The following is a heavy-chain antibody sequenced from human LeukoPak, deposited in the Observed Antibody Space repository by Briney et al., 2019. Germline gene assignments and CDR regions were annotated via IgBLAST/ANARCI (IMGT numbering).Heavy chain of an antibody. CDR3: ARVVGSVVAATRYYFDY. D-gene: IGHD2-15*01. V-gene: IGHV3-21*01. CDR2: ISSSSSYI. J-gene: IGHJ4*02. CDR1: GFTFSSYS. Sequence: PGGSLRLSCAASGFTFSSYSMNWVRQAPGKGLEWVSSISSSSSYIYYADSVKGRFTISRDNAKNSLYLQMNSLRAEDTAVYYCARVVGSVVAATRYYFDYWGQGTPVTVSS.